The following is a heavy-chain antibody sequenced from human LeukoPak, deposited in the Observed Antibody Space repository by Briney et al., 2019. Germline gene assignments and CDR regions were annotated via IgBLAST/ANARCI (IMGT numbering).Heavy chain of an antibody. D-gene: IGHD2-8*01. J-gene: IGHJ4*02. Sequence: SETLSLTCTVSGGSISSYYWSWIRQPPGKGLEWIGYIYYSGSTNYNPSLKSRVTISVDTSKNQFSLKLSSVTAADTAVYYCASIPDCTNGVCYVTTFDYWGQGTLVTVSS. V-gene: IGHV4-59*12. CDR3: ASIPDCTNGVCYVTTFDY. CDR1: GGSISSYY. CDR2: IYYSGST.